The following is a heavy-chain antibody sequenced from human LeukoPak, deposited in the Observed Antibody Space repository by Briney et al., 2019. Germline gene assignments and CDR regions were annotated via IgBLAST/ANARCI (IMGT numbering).Heavy chain of an antibody. J-gene: IGHJ4*02. CDR2: IYHSGST. CDR1: GGSISSSNW. V-gene: IGHV4-4*02. Sequence: RTSETLSLTCAVSGGSISSSNWWSWVRQPPGKGLEWIGEIYHSGSTNYNPSLKSRVTISVDKSKNQFSLKLSSVTAADTAVYYCARRRTPVAGTRRGFDYWGQGTLVTVSS. D-gene: IGHD6-19*01. CDR3: ARRRTPVAGTRRGFDY.